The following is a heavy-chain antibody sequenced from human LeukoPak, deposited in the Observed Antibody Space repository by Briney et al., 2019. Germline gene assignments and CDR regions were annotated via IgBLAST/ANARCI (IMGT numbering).Heavy chain of an antibody. Sequence: SETLSLTCTVSGDSISGYFWSCIRQPPGKRREWIGRIYASGTTNYNPSLQSRVTISGDTSKNQVSLKLSSVTAADTAIYYCARVKTTISYYYMDVWGKGTTVIVSS. D-gene: IGHD3-3*01. CDR3: ARVKTTISYYYMDV. CDR1: GDSISGYF. J-gene: IGHJ6*03. V-gene: IGHV4-59*01. CDR2: IYASGTT.